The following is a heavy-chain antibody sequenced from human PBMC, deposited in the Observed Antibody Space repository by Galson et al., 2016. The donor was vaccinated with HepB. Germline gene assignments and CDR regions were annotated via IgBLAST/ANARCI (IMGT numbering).Heavy chain of an antibody. V-gene: IGHV4-34*01. Sequence: ETLSLTCAVYGGSFSGYSWNWIRQPPGKGLEWIGEINHSGSTTYNPSLKSRVTISVDTSKNQLSLKLSSVTAADTAVYYCARGDYDYSNYTGTWDYYGMDVWGKGSTVTVSP. D-gene: IGHD4-11*01. CDR2: INHSGST. CDR1: GGSFSGYS. J-gene: IGHJ6*04. CDR3: ARGDYDYSNYTGTWDYYGMDV.